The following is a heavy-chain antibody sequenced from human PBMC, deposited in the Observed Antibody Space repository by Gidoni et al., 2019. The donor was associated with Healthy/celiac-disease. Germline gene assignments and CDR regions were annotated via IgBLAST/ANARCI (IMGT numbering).Heavy chain of an antibody. CDR3: AREPGIAVAGTVWFDP. D-gene: IGHD6-19*01. V-gene: IGHV7-4-1*02. Sequence: QVQLVQSGSELKKPGASVKVSCTASGYTFTSYAMNWVRQAPGQGLEWMGLINTNTVNPTYAQVLTGRFVVSFDTSVSTSYLQISSLKAEDTAVYYCAREPGIAVAGTVWFDPWGQGTLVTVSS. J-gene: IGHJ5*02. CDR1: GYTFTSYA. CDR2: INTNTVNP.